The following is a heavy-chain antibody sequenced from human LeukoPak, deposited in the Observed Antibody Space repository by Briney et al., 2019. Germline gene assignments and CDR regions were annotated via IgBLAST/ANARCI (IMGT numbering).Heavy chain of an antibody. Sequence: ASVKVSCKASGYTFTGYYMHWVRQAPGQGLEWMGIINPSGGSTSYAQKFQGRVTMTRDTSTSTAYMELRSLRSDDTAVYYCALLTETSDAFDIWGQGTMVTVSS. CDR3: ALLTETSDAFDI. J-gene: IGHJ3*02. CDR2: INPSGGST. CDR1: GYTFTGYY. V-gene: IGHV1-46*01.